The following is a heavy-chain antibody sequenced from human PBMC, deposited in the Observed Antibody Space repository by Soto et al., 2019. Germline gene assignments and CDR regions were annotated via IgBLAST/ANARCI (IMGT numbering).Heavy chain of an antibody. Sequence: SETLSLTCTVSGGSIRNYFWSWIRQPPGKGLEWIGYIYYSGSTNYNPSLKSRVTISVDTSKNQFSLKLSSVTAADTAVYYCAGETSLVRGSFDPWGQGTLVTVSS. J-gene: IGHJ5*02. CDR1: GGSIRNYF. CDR2: IYYSGST. D-gene: IGHD2-15*01. V-gene: IGHV4-59*08. CDR3: AGETSLVRGSFDP.